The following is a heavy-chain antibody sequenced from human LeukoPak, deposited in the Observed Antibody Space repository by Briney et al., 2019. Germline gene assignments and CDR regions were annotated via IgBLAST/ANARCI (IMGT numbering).Heavy chain of an antibody. CDR3: AREVGFCGDFRALGY. CDR2: INHSGST. CDR1: GGSSSGYY. J-gene: IGHJ4*02. V-gene: IGHV4-34*01. Sequence: SETLSLTCAVYGGSSSGYYWSWIRQPPGKGLEWIGEINHSGSTNYNPSLKSRVTISVDTSKNQFSLKLSSVTAADTAVYYCAREVGFCGDFRALGYWGQGTLVTVSS. D-gene: IGHD4-17*01.